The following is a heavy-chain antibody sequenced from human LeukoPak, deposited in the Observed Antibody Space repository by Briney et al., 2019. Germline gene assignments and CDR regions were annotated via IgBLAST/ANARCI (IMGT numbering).Heavy chain of an antibody. V-gene: IGHV1-8*01. J-gene: IGHJ5*02. CDR1: GYTFTSYV. CDR3: ARVGTIRGGWFDP. Sequence: ASVNDSCKASGYTFTSYVINWVRPATGQGREWMGWMNPNSGNTGYAHKFQGRVTLTSKTSRHAAYIGLSSLRTKRTAGYDCARVGTIRGGWFDPWGQGTLVTVSS. CDR2: MNPNSGNT. D-gene: IGHD3-9*01.